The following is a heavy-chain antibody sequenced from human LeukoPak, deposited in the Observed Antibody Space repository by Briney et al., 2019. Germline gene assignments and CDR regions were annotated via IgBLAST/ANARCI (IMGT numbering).Heavy chain of an antibody. CDR1: GFTGSNTY. V-gene: IGHV3-15*01. CDR3: TKLWLGGFDI. Sequence: GVSLRLSCAASGFTGSNTYMMRLRPAPGEGREGVGRIKTKAEGETTDFAAPVKGRFTISRDDSKTTLYLHMNSLKTEDTAVYFCTKLWLGGFDIWGQGTMVTVSS. CDR2: IKTKAEGETT. D-gene: IGHD3-10*01. J-gene: IGHJ3*02.